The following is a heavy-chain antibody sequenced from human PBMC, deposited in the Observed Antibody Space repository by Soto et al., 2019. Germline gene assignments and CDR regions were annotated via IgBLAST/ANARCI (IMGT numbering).Heavy chain of an antibody. Sequence: EVQLLESGGGLVQPGGSPRLSCAASGFTFSSYAMSWVRQAPGKGLEWVSAISGSGGSTYYADSVKGRFTISRDNSKNTLYLQMNSLRAEDTAVYYCAKVRVAGLTFDIWGQGTMVTVSS. CDR1: GFTFSSYA. J-gene: IGHJ3*02. D-gene: IGHD6-19*01. CDR3: AKVRVAGLTFDI. V-gene: IGHV3-23*01. CDR2: ISGSGGST.